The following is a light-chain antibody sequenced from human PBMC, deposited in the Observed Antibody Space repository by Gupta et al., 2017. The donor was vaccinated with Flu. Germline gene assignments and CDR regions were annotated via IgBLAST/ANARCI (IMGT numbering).Light chain of an antibody. CDR2: YAS. CDR3: QQRSNWHPVT. V-gene: IGKV3-11*01. J-gene: IGKJ2*01. Sequence: ATLSLSPGGSATIACSATQRVSNCLLCSHQKTGEAPSMLIYYASKTANGILARFSGSGSGTDFTLIISSLEPEDFAIYYCQQRSNWHPVTFGQGTQLEIK. CDR1: QRVSNC.